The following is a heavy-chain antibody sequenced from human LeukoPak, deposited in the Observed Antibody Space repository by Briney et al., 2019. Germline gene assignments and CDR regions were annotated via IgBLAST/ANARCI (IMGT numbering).Heavy chain of an antibody. J-gene: IGHJ5*02. CDR1: GFTVSNNY. CDR2: IYSDGST. V-gene: IGHV3-66*02. Sequence: GGSLRLSCAASGFTVSNNYMSWVRQAPGKGLEWVSVIYSDGSTYYADSVKGRFTISRDNSKNMLYLQMNSLRAEDTAVYYCSRGYCGSISCNWFDPWGQGTLVTVSS. D-gene: IGHD2-2*01. CDR3: SRGYCGSISCNWFDP.